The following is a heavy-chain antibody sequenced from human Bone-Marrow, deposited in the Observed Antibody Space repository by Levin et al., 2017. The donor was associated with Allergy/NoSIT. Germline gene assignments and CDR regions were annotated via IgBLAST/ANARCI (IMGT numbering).Heavy chain of an antibody. CDR2: IIPTLGIA. J-gene: IGHJ4*02. CDR1: GGTVIKSA. V-gene: IGHV1-69*04. CDR3: ARDGQGGGVGAASFDL. D-gene: IGHD2-15*01. Sequence: PGGSLRLSCQASGGTVIKSAITWVRQAPGQGLEWMGRIIPTLGIADNAQKFQGRVRLTADTSTNTAFMELSSLSYEDTAVYYCARDGQGGGVGAASFDLWGQGTLVIVSS.